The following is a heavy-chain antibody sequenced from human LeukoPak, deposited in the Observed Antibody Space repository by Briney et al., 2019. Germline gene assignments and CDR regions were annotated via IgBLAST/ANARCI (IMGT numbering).Heavy chain of an antibody. CDR2: IIPIFGTA. Sequence: GASVKVSCKASGGTFSSYAISWVRQAPGQGLEWMGGIIPIFGTANYAQKFQGRVTITADESTSTAYMELSSLRSEDTAVYYCARGPLGWDTAMLGIDHWGQGTLVTVSS. J-gene: IGHJ4*02. V-gene: IGHV1-69*13. CDR3: ARGPLGWDTAMLGIDH. CDR1: GGTFSSYA. D-gene: IGHD5-18*01.